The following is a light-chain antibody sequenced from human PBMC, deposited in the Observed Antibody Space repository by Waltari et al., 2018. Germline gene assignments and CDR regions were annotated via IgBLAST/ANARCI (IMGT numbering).Light chain of an antibody. J-gene: IGLJ2*01. CDR1: DLRHKT. Sequence: YELTQPPSVSVAPGKTAKISCGGHDLRHKTGHWYQQKPGPAPVLVISDDTVRPSGIPKRISGSDTATLTIARVEAGDEAVYYCQVWDGDADHPVFGGGTKLTVL. CDR2: DDT. CDR3: QVWDGDADHPV. V-gene: IGLV3-21*03.